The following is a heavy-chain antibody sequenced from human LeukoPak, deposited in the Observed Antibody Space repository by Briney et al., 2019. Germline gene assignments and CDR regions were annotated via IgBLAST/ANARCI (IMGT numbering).Heavy chain of an antibody. Sequence: SETLSLTCTVSGGSISSSSYYWGWIRQPPGKGLEWIGSIYYSGSTYYNPSLKSRVTISVDTSKNQFSLKLSSVTAADTAVYYCARQGGPYGDLDYWGHGTLVTVSS. J-gene: IGHJ4*01. D-gene: IGHD4-17*01. CDR1: GGSISSSSYY. CDR2: IYYSGST. V-gene: IGHV4-39*01. CDR3: ARQGGPYGDLDY.